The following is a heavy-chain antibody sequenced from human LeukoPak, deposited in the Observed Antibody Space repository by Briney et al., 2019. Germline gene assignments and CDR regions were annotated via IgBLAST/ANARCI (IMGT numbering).Heavy chain of an antibody. CDR1: GFTFSSYW. J-gene: IGHJ5*02. CDR3: ARALSEYYDFWEGDNWFDP. V-gene: IGHV3-7*01. CDR2: IKQDGSEK. Sequence: PGGSLRLSCAASGFTFSSYWMRWVRQAPGKGLEWVANIKQDGSEKYYVDSVKGRFTISRDNAKNSLYLQMNSLRAEDTAVYYCARALSEYYDFWEGDNWFDPWGQGTLVTVSS. D-gene: IGHD3-3*01.